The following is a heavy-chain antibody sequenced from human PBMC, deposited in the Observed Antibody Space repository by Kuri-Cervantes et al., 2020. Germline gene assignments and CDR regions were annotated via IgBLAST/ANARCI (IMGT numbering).Heavy chain of an antibody. J-gene: IGHJ4*02. CDR2: ISLNGLM. V-gene: IGHV3-48*03. Sequence: GESLKISCAASRFPFSNFEMNWLRQAPGQGLEWLSFISLNGLMYYTESVKGRFTISRDNAKNSLYLQTNSLRAEDTAVYYCARALYGSGSQFDYWGQGTLVTVSS. D-gene: IGHD3-10*01. CDR3: ARALYGSGSQFDY. CDR1: RFPFSNFE.